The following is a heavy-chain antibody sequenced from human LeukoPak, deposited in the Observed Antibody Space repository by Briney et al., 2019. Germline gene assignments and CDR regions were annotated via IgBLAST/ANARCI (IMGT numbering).Heavy chain of an antibody. V-gene: IGHV3-74*01. J-gene: IGHJ4*02. CDR2: INEDGSTT. Sequence: PGGSLRLSCAASGFTFSSYWMHWVRQAPGKGLVWVSRINEDGSTTNYADSVKGRFTISRDNSKSALYLQMNSLRAEDTAVYYCARSRSGGSLLGYWGQGTVVTVSS. CDR3: ARSRSGGSLLGY. CDR1: GFTFSSYW. D-gene: IGHD2-15*01.